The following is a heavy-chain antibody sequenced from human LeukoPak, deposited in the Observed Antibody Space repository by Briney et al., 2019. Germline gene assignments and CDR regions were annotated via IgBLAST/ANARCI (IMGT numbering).Heavy chain of an antibody. J-gene: IGHJ4*02. CDR3: ARDQIHYFDY. CDR1: GFTFSSYW. Sequence: GGSLRLSCAASGFTFSSYWMHWVRQAPGKGLLWVSRINIDGSSTTYADSVKGRFTISRDNAKNTLYLQINSPRAEDTAVYYCARDQIHYFDYWGQGTLVTVSS. V-gene: IGHV3-74*01. CDR2: INIDGSST.